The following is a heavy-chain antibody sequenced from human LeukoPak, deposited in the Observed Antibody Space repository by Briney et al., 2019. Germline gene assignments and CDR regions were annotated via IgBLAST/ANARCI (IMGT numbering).Heavy chain of an antibody. CDR1: GYTFTSYD. Sequence: ASVTVSCTASGYTFTSYDINWVRQATGQGLEWMGWMNPNSGNTGYAQKFQGRVTMTRNTSISTAYMELSSLRSEDTAVYYCAREGVVVAATYDGMDVWGQGTTVTVSS. V-gene: IGHV1-8*01. CDR3: AREGVVVAATYDGMDV. CDR2: MNPNSGNT. D-gene: IGHD2-15*01. J-gene: IGHJ6*02.